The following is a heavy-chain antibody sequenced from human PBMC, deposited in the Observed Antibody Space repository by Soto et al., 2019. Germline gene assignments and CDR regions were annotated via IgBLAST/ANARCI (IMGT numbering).Heavy chain of an antibody. CDR3: ARDPPLRSSSIWYFEL. D-gene: IGHD6-6*01. J-gene: IGHJ2*01. Sequence: QVQLVESGGGLVKPGGSLTLSCAASGFNFSDNYMSWIRQAPGKGLEWISYITRSGSAKYYADSVKGRFTISRDNAKNSLDLHMNSLRVDDTAVYYCARDPPLRSSSIWYFELWGRGTLVTVSA. V-gene: IGHV3-11*01. CDR2: ITRSGSAK. CDR1: GFNFSDNY.